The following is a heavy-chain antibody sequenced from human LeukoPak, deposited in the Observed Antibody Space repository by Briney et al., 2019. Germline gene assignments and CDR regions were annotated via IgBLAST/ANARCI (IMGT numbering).Heavy chain of an antibody. Sequence: SETLSLTCTVSGGSIDSYYWSWLRQPPGKGLEWIGYIYYSGSTNYNPSLKSRVTISVDTSKNQFSLKLSAVTAADTAVYYCARELRYDNSDSGAFWGQGTVVTVSS. CDR2: IYYSGST. CDR1: GGSIDSYY. D-gene: IGHD3-22*01. V-gene: IGHV4-59*01. CDR3: ARELRYDNSDSGAF. J-gene: IGHJ3*01.